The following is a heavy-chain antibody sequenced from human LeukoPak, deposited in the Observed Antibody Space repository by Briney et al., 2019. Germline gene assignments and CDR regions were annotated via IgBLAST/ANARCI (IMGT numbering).Heavy chain of an antibody. J-gene: IGHJ3*01. CDR2: INRDGSST. CDR3: ARVPYVFDL. V-gene: IGHV3-74*01. Sequence: GGSLRLSCAASEFTFSNYRMHWVRQAPGKGLVWVSRINRDGSSTDYLDSVKGRFTISRDNARNTLYLQMNSLRAEDTAVYYCARVPYVFDLWGQGTMVTVSS. CDR1: EFTFSNYR.